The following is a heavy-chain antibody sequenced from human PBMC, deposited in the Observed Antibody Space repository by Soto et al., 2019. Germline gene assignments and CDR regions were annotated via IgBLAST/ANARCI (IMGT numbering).Heavy chain of an antibody. Sequence: PSETLSLTCTVSGGSISSSSYYWGWIRQPPGKGLEWIGSIYYSGSTYYNPSLKSRVTISVDTSKNQFSLKLSSVTAADTAVYYCARHLTWYMTTNWFDPWGQATLVTSPQ. V-gene: IGHV4-39*01. CDR1: GGSISSSSYY. J-gene: IGHJ5*02. CDR2: IYYSGST. D-gene: IGHD4-17*01. CDR3: ARHLTWYMTTNWFDP.